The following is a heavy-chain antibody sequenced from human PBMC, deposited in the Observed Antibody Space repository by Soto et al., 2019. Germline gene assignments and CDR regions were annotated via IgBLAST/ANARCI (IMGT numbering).Heavy chain of an antibody. J-gene: IGHJ3*02. Sequence: SETLSLTCTVSGGSISSYDWSWIRQPPGKGLEWIGYIYYSGSTNYNPSLKSRVTISVDTSKNQFSLKLSSVTAADTAVYYCARVSEITMIVVVDAFDIWGQGTMVT. V-gene: IGHV4-59*01. CDR2: IYYSGST. CDR3: ARVSEITMIVVVDAFDI. CDR1: GGSISSYD. D-gene: IGHD3-22*01.